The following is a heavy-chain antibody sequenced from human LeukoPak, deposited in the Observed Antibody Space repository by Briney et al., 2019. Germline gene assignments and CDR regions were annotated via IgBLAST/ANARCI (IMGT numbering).Heavy chain of an antibody. J-gene: IGHJ4*02. V-gene: IGHV4-30-2*01. CDR2: IYHSGST. CDR3: ARGPYSGSYYFDY. CDR1: GGSISSGGYS. Sequence: SETLSLTCAVSGGSISSGGYSWSWIRQPPGKGLEWIGYIYHSGSTYYNPSLKSRVTISVDRSKNQFSLKLSSVTAADTAVYYCARGPYSGSYYFDYWGQGTLVTVSS. D-gene: IGHD1-26*01.